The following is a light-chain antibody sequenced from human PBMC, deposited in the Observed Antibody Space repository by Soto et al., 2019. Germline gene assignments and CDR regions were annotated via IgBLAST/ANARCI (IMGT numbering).Light chain of an antibody. CDR2: GAS. V-gene: IGKV3-15*01. CDR1: QSVSSN. J-gene: IGKJ2*01. CDR3: QQYNNWPPYT. Sequence: EIVMTQSPATLSVSPGERATLSCRASQSVSSNLAWYQQKPGQAPRLLIYGASTRANGIPARFSGSGSGTEFTLTISSLQSEDFAVYYCQQYNNWPPYTVGQGTKLEI.